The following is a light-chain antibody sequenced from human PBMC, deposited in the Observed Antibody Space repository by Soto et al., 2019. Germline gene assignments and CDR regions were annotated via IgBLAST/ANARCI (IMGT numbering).Light chain of an antibody. CDR2: DAS. V-gene: IGKV3D-20*02. J-gene: IGKJ5*01. CDR3: QHRTDWPLGT. CDR1: QSVSSGY. Sequence: EIVLTQSPGTLSLSPGERATLSCRASQSVSSGYLAWYQQKPGQAPRLLIFDASRRATGIPARFSASGSGTDFTLTIVSLEPEDFAVYYCQHRTDWPLGTFGQGTRLEIK.